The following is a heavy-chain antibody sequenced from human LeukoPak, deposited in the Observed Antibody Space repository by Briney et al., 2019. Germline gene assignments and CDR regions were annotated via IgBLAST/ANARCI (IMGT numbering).Heavy chain of an antibody. Sequence: GGSLRLSCVASGFTFSSHAMSWVRQAPGKGLEWVSVVSGSGGTIYYADSVKGRFTISRDNSKNTLYLQMNSLRAEDTAVYYCAKGMYSSDWYLFDCWGQGTLITVSP. J-gene: IGHJ4*02. V-gene: IGHV3-23*01. D-gene: IGHD6-19*01. CDR2: VSGSGGTI. CDR1: GFTFSSHA. CDR3: AKGMYSSDWYLFDC.